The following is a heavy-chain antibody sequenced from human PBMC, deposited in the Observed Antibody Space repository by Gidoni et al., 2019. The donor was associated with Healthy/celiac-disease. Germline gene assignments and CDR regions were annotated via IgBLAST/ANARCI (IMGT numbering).Heavy chain of an antibody. D-gene: IGHD3-9*01. J-gene: IGHJ6*04. Sequence: QVQLVESGGGVVQPGRSLRLSCAASGFTFSSHGMHWVRQAPGKGLEWVAVISYDGSNKYYADSVKGRFTISRDNSKNTLYLQMNSLRAEDTAVYYCAKDKYYDILTGSYGMDVWGKGTTVTVSS. CDR2: ISYDGSNK. V-gene: IGHV3-30*18. CDR3: AKDKYYDILTGSYGMDV. CDR1: GFTFSSHG.